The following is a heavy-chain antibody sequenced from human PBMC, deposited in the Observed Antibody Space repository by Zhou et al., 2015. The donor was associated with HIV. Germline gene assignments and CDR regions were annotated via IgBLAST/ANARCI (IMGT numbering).Heavy chain of an antibody. Sequence: QVQLVQSGAEVKKPGASVKVSCKSSGYTFTGYFIHWVRQAPGQGLEWMGRIDPNSGGTNYTQRFQGRVTMTRDTSISTAYMELSRLRSDDTAVYYCARDPRIAATYYYYYYMDVWAKGTTVTVSS. CDR3: ARDPRIAATYYYYYYMDV. V-gene: IGHV1-2*06. CDR1: GYTFTGYF. CDR2: IDPNSGGT. J-gene: IGHJ6*03. D-gene: IGHD6-13*01.